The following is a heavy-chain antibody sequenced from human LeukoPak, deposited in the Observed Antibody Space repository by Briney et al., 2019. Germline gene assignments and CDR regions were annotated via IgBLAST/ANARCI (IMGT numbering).Heavy chain of an antibody. CDR1: GFTFSDYY. D-gene: IGHD4-17*01. J-gene: IGHJ4*02. Sequence: PGGSLRLSCAASGFTFSDYYMSWIRQAPGKGLEWVSYISSSGSTIYYADSVKGRFTISRDNAKNSLYPQMNSLRAEDTAVYYCASGVTTVTYANYFDYWGQGTLVTVSS. CDR2: ISSSGSTI. V-gene: IGHV3-11*01. CDR3: ASGVTTVTYANYFDY.